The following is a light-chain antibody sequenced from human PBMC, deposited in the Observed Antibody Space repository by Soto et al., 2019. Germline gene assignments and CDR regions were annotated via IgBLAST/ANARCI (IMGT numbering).Light chain of an antibody. CDR3: QAWDSSTVV. CDR2: QDS. CDR1: KMGDKY. J-gene: IGLJ2*01. V-gene: IGLV3-1*01. Sequence: SYELTQPPSVSVSPGQTASITCSGDKMGDKYACWHQQKPGQSPVLVIYQDSKRPSGIPERFSGSNSGNTATLTISGTQAMDEADYYCQAWDSSTVVFGGGTKVTVL.